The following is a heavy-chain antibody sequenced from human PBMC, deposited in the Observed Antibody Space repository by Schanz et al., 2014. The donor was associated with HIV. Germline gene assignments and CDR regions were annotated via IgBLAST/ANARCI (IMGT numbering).Heavy chain of an antibody. D-gene: IGHD3-22*01. Sequence: EVQLLDSGGGLVQPGVSLRLSCVASGFTFNNYAMTWVRQAPGKGLEWVSSISESGGRSYYADSVNGRFTISRDNSKNTLYLQMTTLRTEDTAVYYCAKPEYDSRGNSQSHFDYWGQGTLVSVSS. CDR1: GFTFNNYA. CDR3: AKPEYDSRGNSQSHFDY. J-gene: IGHJ4*02. V-gene: IGHV3-23*01. CDR2: ISESGGRS.